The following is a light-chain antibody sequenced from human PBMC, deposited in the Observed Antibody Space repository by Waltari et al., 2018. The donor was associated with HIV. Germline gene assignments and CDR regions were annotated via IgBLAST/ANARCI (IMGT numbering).Light chain of an antibody. CDR1: INAARSYDF. V-gene: IGLV2-8*01. Sequence: QSALPPPPSASGSPGQSVTIPSTGTINAARSYDFLSWYQPHPGRAPKLLIDEVTPRPSGVPDRFSGSKSGNTASLTVSGLQAEDDGHYFCTSYVDNFGVLFGGGTKLAVL. CDR3: TSYVDNFGVL. CDR2: EVT. J-gene: IGLJ2*01.